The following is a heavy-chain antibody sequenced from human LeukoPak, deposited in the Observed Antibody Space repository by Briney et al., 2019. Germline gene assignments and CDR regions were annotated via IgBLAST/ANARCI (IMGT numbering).Heavy chain of an antibody. CDR1: GGTFSSYV. CDR3: ARMMTPRLYYDSSGYYYGAFDI. D-gene: IGHD3-22*01. CDR2: IIPISGTT. J-gene: IGHJ3*02. V-gene: IGHV1-69*13. Sequence: SVKVSCKASGGTFSSYVISWMRQAPGQGLEWMGGIIPISGTTNYAQKFQGRVTMTADESTSTAYMELWSLRSDDTAMYYCARMMTPRLYYDSSGYYYGAFDIWGQGTMVTVSS.